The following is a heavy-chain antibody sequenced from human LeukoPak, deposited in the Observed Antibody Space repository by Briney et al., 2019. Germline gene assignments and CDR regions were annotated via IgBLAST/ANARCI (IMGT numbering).Heavy chain of an antibody. CDR2: IIPILGIT. Sequence: SVKVSCKASGGTFSTYGISWVRQAPGQGLEWMGRIIPILGITNYAQKFQGRVTITADESTSTAYMELSSLRSEDTAVYYCARSIAAATIDYWGQGTLVTVSS. J-gene: IGHJ4*02. D-gene: IGHD6-13*01. CDR1: GGTFSTYG. V-gene: IGHV1-69*04. CDR3: ARSIAAATIDY.